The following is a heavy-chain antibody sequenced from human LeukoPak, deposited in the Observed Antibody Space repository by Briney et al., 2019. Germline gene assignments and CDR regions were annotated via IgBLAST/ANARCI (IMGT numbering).Heavy chain of an antibody. CDR2: ISSSSSYI. D-gene: IGHD1-26*01. CDR3: ARVWSGSYYYLDY. CDR1: GFTFSSYS. Sequence: GGSLRLSCAASGFTFSSYSMNWVRQAPGKGLEWVSSISSSSSYIYYADSVKGRFTISRDNAKNSLYLQMNSLRSEDTAVYYCARVWSGSYYYLDYWGQGTLVTVSS. J-gene: IGHJ4*02. V-gene: IGHV3-21*01.